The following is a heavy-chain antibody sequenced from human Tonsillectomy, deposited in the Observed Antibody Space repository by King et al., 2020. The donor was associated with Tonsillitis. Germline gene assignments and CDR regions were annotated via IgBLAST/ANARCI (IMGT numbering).Heavy chain of an antibody. CDR3: AKGTHVVPADSVDY. Sequence: QLVQSGGGVVQPGRSLRLSCAASGFTLRNYGMHWVRQAPGKGLEWVAVISYDGSNKYYVDSVKGRFTISRDNSKNMLYLHMNSLRAEDTVVYYCAKGTHVVPADSVDYWGQGTLVTVSS. D-gene: IGHD2-2*01. V-gene: IGHV3-30*18. CDR2: ISYDGSNK. J-gene: IGHJ4*02. CDR1: GFTLRNYG.